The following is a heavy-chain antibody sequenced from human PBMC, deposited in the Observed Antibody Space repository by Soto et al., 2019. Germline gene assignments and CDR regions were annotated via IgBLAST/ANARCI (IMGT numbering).Heavy chain of an antibody. V-gene: IGHV4-31*03. D-gene: IGHD4-17*01. CDR3: ARVHGDYEYFQH. J-gene: IGHJ1*01. CDR2: IYYSGST. Sequence: PSETLSLTCTVSGGSISSGGYYWSWIRQHPGKGLEWIGYIYYSGSTYYNPSLKSRVTISVDTSKNQFSLKLSSVTAADTAVYYCARVHGDYEYFQHWGQGTLVTVS. CDR1: GGSISSGGYY.